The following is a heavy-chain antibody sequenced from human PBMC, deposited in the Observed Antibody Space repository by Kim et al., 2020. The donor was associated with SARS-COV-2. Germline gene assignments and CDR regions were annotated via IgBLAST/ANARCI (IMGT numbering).Heavy chain of an antibody. J-gene: IGHJ6*03. CDR1: GYSFSDYW. CDR3: TLNGDLTYYNLDV. Sequence: GESLKISCKGSGYSFSDYWIGWVRQMPGRGLEWMGIVHPGDSDTTYSPSFQGQVTISADRSITTAYLEWSSLKASDTAMYYCTLNGDLTYYNLDVWGQGTTVTVSS. D-gene: IGHD4-17*01. CDR2: VHPGDSDT. V-gene: IGHV5-51*01.